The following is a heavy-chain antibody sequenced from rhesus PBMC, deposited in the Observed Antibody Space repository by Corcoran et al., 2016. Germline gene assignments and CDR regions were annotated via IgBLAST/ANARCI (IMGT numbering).Heavy chain of an antibody. Sequence: EVQLVESGGGLVQPGGSLRLSCAASGFTFSSYGMSWVRQAPGKGLEWVSYISNGGGSTYYADSVKGRFTITRDNSKNTLSLQMNSLRAEDTAVYYCAKSPQLGKAYYFDYWGQGVLVTVSS. CDR2: ISNGGGST. D-gene: IGHD7-45*01. CDR3: AKSPQLGKAYYFDY. J-gene: IGHJ4*01. V-gene: IGHV3S5*01. CDR1: GFTFSSYG.